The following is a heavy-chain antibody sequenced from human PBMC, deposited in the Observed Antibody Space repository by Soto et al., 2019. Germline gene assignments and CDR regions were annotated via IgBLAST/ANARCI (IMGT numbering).Heavy chain of an antibody. J-gene: IGHJ6*03. CDR1: GGSINSYY. V-gene: IGHV4-59*01. D-gene: IGHD2-2*01. Sequence: QVRLQESGPGLVKPSETLSLTCTVSGGSINSYYWTWVRQPPGKGLEWIGYVYHSGSTNYNPSLNSRVTMSVDTPKKQFSLKLTSVTAADTAVYYCARASYPYRGYYYMDVWGKGTTVTVSS. CDR2: VYHSGST. CDR3: ARASYPYRGYYYMDV.